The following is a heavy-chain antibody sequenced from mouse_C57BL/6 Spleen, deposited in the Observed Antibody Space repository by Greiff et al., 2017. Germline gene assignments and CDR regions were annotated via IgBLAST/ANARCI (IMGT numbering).Heavy chain of an antibody. J-gene: IGHJ1*03. D-gene: IGHD2-4*01. CDR2: ILPGSGST. CDR3: AREKRTYDYDVYFDV. V-gene: IGHV1-9*01. CDR1: GYTFTGYW. Sequence: VQLQQSGAELMKPGASVKLSCKATGYTFTGYWIEWVKQRPGHGLEWIGEILPGSGSTNYHEKFKGKATFTADTSSNTAYMQLSSLTTEDSAIYYCAREKRTYDYDVYFDVWGTGTTVTVSS.